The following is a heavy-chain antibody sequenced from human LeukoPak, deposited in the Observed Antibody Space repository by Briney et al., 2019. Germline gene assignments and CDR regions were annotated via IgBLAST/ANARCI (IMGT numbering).Heavy chain of an antibody. CDR2: ITWNSGST. D-gene: IGHD3-10*01. J-gene: IGHJ4*02. CDR1: GFNFDEYA. CDR3: AKGGGDVSGSYRLDY. Sequence: GGSLRLSCAASGFNFDEYAFHWVRQAPGKGLEWVSRITWNSGSTAYGDSVKGRFTISRDNAKSSLYLQMNSLRTEDTALYYCAKGGGDVSGSYRLDYWGQGALVTVSS. V-gene: IGHV3-9*01.